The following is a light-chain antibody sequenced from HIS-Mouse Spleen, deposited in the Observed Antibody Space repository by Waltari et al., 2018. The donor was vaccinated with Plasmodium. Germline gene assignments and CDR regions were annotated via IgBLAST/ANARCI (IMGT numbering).Light chain of an antibody. CDR3: QQRSNWPRVLT. J-gene: IGKJ4*01. CDR2: DSS. CDR1: QSVSSY. V-gene: IGKV3-11*01. Sequence: EIVLTQSPATLSLSPGERATLSCRASQSVSSYLAWYQQKPGQAPRLLIYDSSNRATGMPARVSGSGSGTDFTLTISSLGPEDCAVYYCQQRSNWPRVLTFGGGTKVEIK.